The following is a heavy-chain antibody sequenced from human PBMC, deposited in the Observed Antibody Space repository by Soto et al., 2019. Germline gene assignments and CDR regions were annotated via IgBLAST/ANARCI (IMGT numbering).Heavy chain of an antibody. V-gene: IGHV4-59*13. CDR1: GGSISCYY. J-gene: IGHJ4*02. CDR2: VYCSGST. CDR3: ARDLGRGSSAYLDY. D-gene: IGHD3-16*01. Sequence: SEILSLTCTGSGGSISCYYWSWIRQAPGKGLEWIGYVYCSGSTNYNPSLKSRVTISVDTSENQFSLRLNSVTAADTAVYYCARDLGRGSSAYLDYWGQGTLVTVSS.